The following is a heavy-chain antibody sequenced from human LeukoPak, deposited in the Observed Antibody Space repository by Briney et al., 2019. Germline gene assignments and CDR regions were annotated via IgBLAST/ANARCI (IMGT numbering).Heavy chain of an antibody. Sequence: ASVKVSCKASGYTFTDYYVYWVRQAPGQGLEWMGWINPNSGDTNYAQKFQGRVTMTRDTSISTAYMDLSSLRSDDTAMYYCARDRPRSWNGKGVDYWGQGTLVTVSS. CDR1: GYTFTDYY. CDR3: ARDRPRSWNGKGVDY. CDR2: INPNSGDT. D-gene: IGHD1-1*01. J-gene: IGHJ4*02. V-gene: IGHV1-2*02.